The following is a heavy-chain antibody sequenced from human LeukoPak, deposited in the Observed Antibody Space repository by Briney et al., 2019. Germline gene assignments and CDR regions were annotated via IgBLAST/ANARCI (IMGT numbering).Heavy chain of an antibody. J-gene: IGHJ4*02. V-gene: IGHV3-30*18. CDR1: GFTFPSYG. Sequence: PGGSLRLSCSASGFTFPSYGMHWVRQAPGKGLEWVAVISYDGNYKYYADSVRGRFTISRDDSKNTLYLQTNSLRAEDTAVYYCAKDRDISWYSGCFDYWGQGTLVTVSS. D-gene: IGHD6-13*01. CDR3: AKDRDISWYSGCFDY. CDR2: ISYDGNYK.